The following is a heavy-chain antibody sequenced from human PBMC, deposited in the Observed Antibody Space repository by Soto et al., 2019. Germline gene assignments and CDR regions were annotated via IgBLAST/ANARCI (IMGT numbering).Heavy chain of an antibody. J-gene: IGHJ6*02. Sequence: PGGSLRLSCAASGFTFSSYSMNWVRQAPGKGLEWVSYISSSSSTIYYADSVKGRFTISRDNAKNSLYLQMNSLRSDDTAVYYCARGGYYDSSGSRNYYYYGMNVWGQGTTVTVSS. CDR2: ISSSSSTI. CDR3: ARGGYYDSSGSRNYYYYGMNV. CDR1: GFTFSSYS. D-gene: IGHD3-22*01. V-gene: IGHV3-48*01.